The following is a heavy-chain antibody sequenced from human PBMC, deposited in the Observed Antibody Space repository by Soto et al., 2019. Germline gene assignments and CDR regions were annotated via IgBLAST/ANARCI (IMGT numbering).Heavy chain of an antibody. CDR1: GYTFTSYG. J-gene: IGHJ3*02. Sequence: ASVKVSCKASGYTFTSYGISWVRQAPGQGLEWMGWISAYNGNTNYAQKLQGRVTMTTDTSTSTAYMELRSLRSDDTAVYYCARDHCSGGSCFWSAEVTEGAFDIWGQGTMVTVSS. D-gene: IGHD2-15*01. CDR2: ISAYNGNT. CDR3: ARDHCSGGSCFWSAEVTEGAFDI. V-gene: IGHV1-18*01.